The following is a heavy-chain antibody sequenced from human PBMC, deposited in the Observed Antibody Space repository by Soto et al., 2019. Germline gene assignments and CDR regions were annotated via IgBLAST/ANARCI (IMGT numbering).Heavy chain of an antibody. J-gene: IGHJ6*02. CDR2: ISAYNGNT. CDR3: ARDRPTGFWSGYYSHYGMDV. CDR1: GYTFTSYG. V-gene: IGHV1-18*04. Sequence: QVQLVQSGAEVKKPGASVKVSCKASGYTFTSYGISWVRQAPGQGLEWMGWISAYNGNTNYAQKLQGRVTMTTDTSTSTAYMELRSLRSDDTAVYYCARDRPTGFWSGYYSHYGMDVWGQGTMVTVSS. D-gene: IGHD3-3*01.